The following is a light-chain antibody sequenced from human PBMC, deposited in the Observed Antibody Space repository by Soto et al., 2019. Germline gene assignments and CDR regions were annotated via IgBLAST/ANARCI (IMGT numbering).Light chain of an antibody. Sequence: DIVMTQSPDSLAMSLGERATINCKSSQSVLYSSNNMNYLAWYQQKPGQPPNLLIYWASTRESGVPDRFSGSGSGTDFTLTISSLQAEDVAVYYCQQYYSTPHTFGQGTKLEIK. CDR2: WAS. CDR3: QQYYSTPHT. V-gene: IGKV4-1*01. CDR1: QSVLYSSNNMNY. J-gene: IGKJ2*01.